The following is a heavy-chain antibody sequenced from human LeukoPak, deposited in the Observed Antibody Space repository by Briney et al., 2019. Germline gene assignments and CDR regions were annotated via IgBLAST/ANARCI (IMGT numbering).Heavy chain of an antibody. J-gene: IGHJ4*02. V-gene: IGHV3-30*02. Sequence: GGSLRLSCAASGFTFSSYAMSWVRQAPGKGLEWVAFIRYDGSNKYYADSVKGRFTISRDNSKNTLYLQMNSLRAEDTAVYYCAKDLHGYSYGLSYFDYWGQGTLVTVSS. CDR3: AKDLHGYSYGLSYFDY. CDR2: IRYDGSNK. D-gene: IGHD5-18*01. CDR1: GFTFSSYA.